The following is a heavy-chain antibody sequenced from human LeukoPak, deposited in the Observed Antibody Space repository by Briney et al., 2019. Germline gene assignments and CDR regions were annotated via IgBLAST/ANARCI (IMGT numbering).Heavy chain of an antibody. D-gene: IGHD3-22*01. J-gene: IGHJ3*02. V-gene: IGHV3-7*01. Sequence: GGSLRLSCAASGFTFNNYCMSWVRQAPGKGLEWVANIKQDGSEKYYVDSVKGRFTISRDNAKNSLYLQMNSLRAEDTAVYYCARDHLSYYYDSSGFGGLDIWGQGTMVTVSS. CDR3: ARDHLSYYYDSSGFGGLDI. CDR2: IKQDGSEK. CDR1: GFTFNNYC.